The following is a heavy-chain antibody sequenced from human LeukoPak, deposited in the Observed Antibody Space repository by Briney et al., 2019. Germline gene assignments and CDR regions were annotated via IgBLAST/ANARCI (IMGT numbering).Heavy chain of an antibody. V-gene: IGHV3-7*01. D-gene: IGHD2-8*01. CDR2: INPDGNKK. CDR1: GLTFSSSW. J-gene: IGHJ6*02. CDR3: ARDRHCANGVCHSPPGMDV. Sequence: GGSLRLSCAVSGLTFSSSWMGWVRQAPGKGLEWVASINPDGNKKYSADSVKGRFTISRDNAENSLYLQMNSLRVEDTAFYYCARDRHCANGVCHSPPGMDVWGQGTTVTVSS.